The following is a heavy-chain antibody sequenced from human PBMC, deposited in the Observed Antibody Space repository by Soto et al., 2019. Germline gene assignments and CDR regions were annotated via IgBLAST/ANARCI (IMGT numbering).Heavy chain of an antibody. J-gene: IGHJ5*02. CDR1: GGSISSSSYY. CDR2: IYYSGST. CDR3: ARRPTRGYGSGRFPWFDP. V-gene: IGHV4-39*01. D-gene: IGHD3-10*01. Sequence: QLQLQESGPGLVKPSETLSLTCTVSGGSISSSSYYWGWIRQPPGKGLEWIGSIYYSGSTYYNPSLKSRVTISVDTSKNQFSLKLSSVTAADTAVYYCARRPTRGYGSGRFPWFDPWGQGTLVTVSS.